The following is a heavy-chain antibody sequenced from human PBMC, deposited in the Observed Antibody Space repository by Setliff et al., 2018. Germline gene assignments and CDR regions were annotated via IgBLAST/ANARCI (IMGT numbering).Heavy chain of an antibody. Sequence: SVKVSCKASGGTFKNYGISWVRQAPGQGLEWMGGIIPIFGTTNYAQKFQGRATIITDESTSTAYMELSSLRSEDTAVYFCAREGVDTRSSTDYRYYMDVWGKGTTVTAP. J-gene: IGHJ6*03. V-gene: IGHV1-69*05. CDR3: AREGVDTRSSTDYRYYMDV. CDR2: IIPIFGTT. D-gene: IGHD5-18*01. CDR1: GGTFKNYG.